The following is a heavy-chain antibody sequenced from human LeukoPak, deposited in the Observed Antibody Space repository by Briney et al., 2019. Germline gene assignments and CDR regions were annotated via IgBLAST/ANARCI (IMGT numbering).Heavy chain of an antibody. D-gene: IGHD6-19*01. J-gene: IGHJ5*02. CDR3: ARQEWLVLREDWFDP. Sequence: SETLSLTCTVSGGSISSSSYYWGWIRQPPGKGLEWIETIYYSGDTYYNPSLKSRVNISVHTSKNQFSLKLRSVTAADTAVYFCARQEWLVLREDWFDPWGQGTLVTVSS. CDR2: IYYSGDT. V-gene: IGHV4-39*01. CDR1: GGSISSSSYY.